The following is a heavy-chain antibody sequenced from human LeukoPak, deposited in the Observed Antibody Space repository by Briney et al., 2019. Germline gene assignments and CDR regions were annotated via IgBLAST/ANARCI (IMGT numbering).Heavy chain of an antibody. CDR3: VRTGPRRDGYNGVC. CDR2: IHYSGST. Sequence: SETLSLTCTVSGDSISGYYWGWTRQPPGKGLDWLGHIHYSGSTSYNPSLKSRVTISVDTSKNQFSLKLSSVTAADTAVYYCVRTGPRRDGYNGVCWGQGTLVTVSS. V-gene: IGHV4-59*01. J-gene: IGHJ4*02. D-gene: IGHD5-24*01. CDR1: GDSISGYY.